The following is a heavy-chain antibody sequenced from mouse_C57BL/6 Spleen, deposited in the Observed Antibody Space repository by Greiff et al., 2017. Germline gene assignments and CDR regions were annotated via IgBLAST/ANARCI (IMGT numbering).Heavy chain of an antibody. CDR2: ISYDGSN. CDR3: AKAMVTQAWFAY. D-gene: IGHD2-2*01. J-gene: IGHJ3*01. CDR1: GYSITSGYY. V-gene: IGHV3-6*01. Sequence: EVKLQESGPGLVKPSQSLSLTCSVTGYSITSGYYWNWIRQFPGNKLEWMGYISYDGSNNYNPSLKNRISITRDTSKNQFFLKLNSVTTEDTATYYCAKAMVTQAWFAYWGQGTLVTVSA.